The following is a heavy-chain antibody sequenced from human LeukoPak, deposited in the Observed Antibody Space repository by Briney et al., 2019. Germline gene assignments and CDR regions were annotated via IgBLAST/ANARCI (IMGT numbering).Heavy chain of an antibody. V-gene: IGHV1-2*02. CDR3: ARDRGVGATPDDYYFDY. CDR1: GYTFTGYY. D-gene: IGHD1-26*01. J-gene: IGHJ4*02. Sequence: ASVKVSCKASGYTFTGYYMHWVRQAPGQGLEWMGWINPNSGGTNYAQKFQGRVTMTRDTSISTAYMELSRLRSDDTAVYYCARDRGVGATPDDYYFDYWGQGTLVTVSS. CDR2: INPNSGGT.